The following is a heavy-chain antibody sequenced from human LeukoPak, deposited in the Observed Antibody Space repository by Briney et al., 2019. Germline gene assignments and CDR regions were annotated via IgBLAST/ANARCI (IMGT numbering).Heavy chain of an antibody. D-gene: IGHD6-19*01. CDR3: ARRGCSSGWYDMYYFDY. CDR2: IKQDGSEK. CDR1: GFTFSSYW. Sequence: GGSLRLSCAASGFTFSSYWMSWVRQAPGKGLEWVANIKQDGSEKYYVDSVKGRFTISRDNAKNSLYLQMNSLRAEDTAVYYCARRGCSSGWYDMYYFDYWGQGTLVTVSS. V-gene: IGHV3-7*03. J-gene: IGHJ4*02.